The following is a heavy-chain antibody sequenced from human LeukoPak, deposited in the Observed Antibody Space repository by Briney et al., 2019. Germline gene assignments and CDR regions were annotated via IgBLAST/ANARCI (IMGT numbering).Heavy chain of an antibody. Sequence: GGSLRLSCSASGFTFSSYAMHWVRQAPGKGLEYVSAISSNGGSTYYADSVKGRFTISRDNSKNTLYLQMSSLRAEDTAVYYCVRYCSGGSCYVDYWGQGTLVTVSS. D-gene: IGHD2-15*01. CDR3: VRYCSGGSCYVDY. J-gene: IGHJ4*02. CDR1: GFTFSSYA. CDR2: ISSNGGST. V-gene: IGHV3-64D*06.